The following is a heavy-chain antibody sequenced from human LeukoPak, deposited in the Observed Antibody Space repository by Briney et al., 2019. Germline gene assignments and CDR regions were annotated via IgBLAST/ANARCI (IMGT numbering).Heavy chain of an antibody. D-gene: IGHD2-2*01. CDR1: GFTFSHYA. Sequence: GTSLRLSCAASGFTFSHYAMHWVRQAPGKGLEWVAVIWYDGSHDTYTDSVKGRFTVSRDNFKNVLHLQMNSLRVEDTAVYYCANVGDYCSSSGCHKRGIDYWGQGTLVTVSS. CDR3: ANVGDYCSSSGCHKRGIDY. CDR2: IWYDGSHD. V-gene: IGHV3-33*06. J-gene: IGHJ4*02.